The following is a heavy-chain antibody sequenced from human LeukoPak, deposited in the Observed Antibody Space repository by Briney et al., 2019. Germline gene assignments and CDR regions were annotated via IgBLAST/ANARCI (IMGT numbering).Heavy chain of an antibody. CDR3: ARDSYDYVWGSSNFDY. CDR2: IHTSGST. V-gene: IGHV4-61*02. J-gene: IGHJ4*02. D-gene: IGHD3-16*01. CDR1: GGSISSGSYY. Sequence: SENLSLTCTVSGGSISSGSYYWSWIRQPAGKGLEWIGRIHTSGSTNYNPSLKSRVTISVDTSKNQFSLKLSSVTAADTAVYYCARDSYDYVWGSSNFDYWGQGTLVTVSS.